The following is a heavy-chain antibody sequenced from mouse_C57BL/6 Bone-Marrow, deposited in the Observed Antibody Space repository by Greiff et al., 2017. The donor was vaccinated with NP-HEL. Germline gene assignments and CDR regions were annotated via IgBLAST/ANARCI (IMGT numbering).Heavy chain of an antibody. V-gene: IGHV1-61*01. CDR2: IYPSDSET. J-gene: IGHJ3*01. CDR1: GYTFTSYW. D-gene: IGHD2-4*01. CDR3: AYYDPAWFAY. Sequence: QVQLQQSGAELVRPGSSVKLSCKASGYTFTSYWMDWVKQRPGQGLEWIGNIYPSDSETHYNQKFKDKATLTVDKSSSTAYMQLSSLTSEDSAVYYCAYYDPAWFAYWGQGTLVTVSA.